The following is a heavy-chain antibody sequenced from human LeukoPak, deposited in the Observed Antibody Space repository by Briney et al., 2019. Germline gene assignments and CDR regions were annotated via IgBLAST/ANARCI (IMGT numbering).Heavy chain of an antibody. CDR2: IRYDGSNK. Sequence: GGSLRLSCVASGFSFSSFGMHWVRQAPGKGLEWVAFIRYDGSNKYYADSVKGRFTISRDNSKNTLYLQMSSLRPEDTAVYYCARPEHLVGVTTSAFDYWGQGTLVTVSS. J-gene: IGHJ4*02. D-gene: IGHD1-26*01. CDR1: GFSFSSFG. CDR3: ARPEHLVGVTTSAFDY. V-gene: IGHV3-30*02.